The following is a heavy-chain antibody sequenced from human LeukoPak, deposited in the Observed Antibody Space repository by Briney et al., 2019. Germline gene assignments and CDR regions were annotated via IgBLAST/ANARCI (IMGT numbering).Heavy chain of an antibody. CDR1: GYTFTSYD. V-gene: IGHV1-8*01. Sequence: ASVKVSCKASGYTFTSYDINWVQQATGQGLEWMGWMNPNSGNTGYAQKFQGRVTMTRNTSISTAYMELSSLRSEDTAVYYCARVVVVSYYYYMDVWGKGTTVTVSS. J-gene: IGHJ6*03. CDR2: MNPNSGNT. D-gene: IGHD2-2*01. CDR3: ARVVVVSYYYYMDV.